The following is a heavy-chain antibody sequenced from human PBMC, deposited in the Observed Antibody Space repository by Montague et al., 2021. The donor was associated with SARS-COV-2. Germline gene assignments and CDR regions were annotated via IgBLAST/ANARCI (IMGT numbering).Heavy chain of an antibody. CDR3: ARGDPTITMIVVVFAGAGWYFDL. V-gene: IGHV4-34*01. J-gene: IGHJ2*01. CDR1: SGSFSDYY. CDR2: INHSGSI. Sequence: SETLSLTCAVYSGSFSDYYWTWIRQLPGKGLVWIGEINHSGSINYNPSLKSRVSISVDTSKNQFSLKLISVTAADTAVYYCARGDPTITMIVVVFAGAGWYFDLWGRGTLVTVSS. D-gene: IGHD3-22*01.